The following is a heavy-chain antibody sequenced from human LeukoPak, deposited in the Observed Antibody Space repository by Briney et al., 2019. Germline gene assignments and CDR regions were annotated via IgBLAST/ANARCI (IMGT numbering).Heavy chain of an antibody. CDR1: GGSISSYY. Sequence: KSSETLSLTCTVSGGSISSYYWSWIRQPPGKGLEWIGYIYYSGSTNYNPSLKSRVTISVDTSKNQFSLKLSSVTAADTAVYYCARVLLGSGSYPLDYWGQGTLVTVSS. D-gene: IGHD3-10*01. CDR3: ARVLLGSGSYPLDY. CDR2: IYYSGST. J-gene: IGHJ4*02. V-gene: IGHV4-59*01.